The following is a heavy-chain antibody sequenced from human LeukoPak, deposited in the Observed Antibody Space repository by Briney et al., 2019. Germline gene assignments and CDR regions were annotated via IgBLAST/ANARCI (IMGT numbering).Heavy chain of an antibody. D-gene: IGHD5-24*01. Sequence: ASLKVSCKAPGGTFTSYAISWVRQAPGHGLEWMGRIIPILGIANDAQKFQGRVTITADKSTSTAYMELSSLRSEDTAVYYCARGLATIKSYYYYGMDVWGQGTTVTVSS. V-gene: IGHV1-69*04. CDR2: IIPILGIA. CDR1: GGTFTSYA. CDR3: ARGLATIKSYYYYGMDV. J-gene: IGHJ6*02.